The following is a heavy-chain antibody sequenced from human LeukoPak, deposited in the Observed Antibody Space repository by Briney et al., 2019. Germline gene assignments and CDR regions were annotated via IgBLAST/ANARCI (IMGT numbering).Heavy chain of an antibody. Sequence: PRGSLRLSCRGSGFTFSSYDMSWVRQAPGKGLEWVSSISGDAVSKYYAESVRGRFTISRDNSKDTLYLQMNSLRAEDTALYFCTKDRHSSGWPNWFDPWGQGSLVIVSS. CDR2: ISGDAVSK. J-gene: IGHJ5*02. CDR3: TKDRHSSGWPNWFDP. D-gene: IGHD6-19*01. CDR1: GFTFSSYD. V-gene: IGHV3-23*01.